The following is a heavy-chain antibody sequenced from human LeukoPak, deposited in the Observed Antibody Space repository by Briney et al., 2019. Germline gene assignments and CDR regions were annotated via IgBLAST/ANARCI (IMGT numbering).Heavy chain of an antibody. D-gene: IGHD5-18*01. J-gene: IGHJ4*02. V-gene: IGHV3-7*01. CDR3: ATPARGYSYGFDY. CDR1: GFTFSSYW. CDR2: IKQDGSEK. Sequence: GGSLRLSCAASGFTFSSYWMSWVRQAPGKGLEWVANIKQDGSEKYYVDSVKGRFTISRDNAKNSLYLQMNSLRAEDTAVYYCATPARGYSYGFDYWGQGTLVTVSS.